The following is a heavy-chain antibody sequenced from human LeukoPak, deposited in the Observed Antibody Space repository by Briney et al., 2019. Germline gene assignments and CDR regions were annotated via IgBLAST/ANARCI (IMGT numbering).Heavy chain of an antibody. D-gene: IGHD1-26*01. J-gene: IGHJ3*02. V-gene: IGHV4-59*08. CDR1: GGSIRSYY. Sequence: PSETLSLTCTVSGGSIRSYYWSWIRQPPGKGLEWIGFIYYSGTTNYNPSLKSRVTISVDTSKNQFSLKLSSVTAADTAVYYCARLFSSGSYHDAFDIWGQGTMVTVSS. CDR2: IYYSGTT. CDR3: ARLFSSGSYHDAFDI.